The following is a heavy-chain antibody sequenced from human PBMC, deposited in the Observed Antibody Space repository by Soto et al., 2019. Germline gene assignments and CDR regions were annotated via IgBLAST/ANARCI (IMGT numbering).Heavy chain of an antibody. Sequence: SVKVSCKASGGTFSSYAISWVRQAPGQGLEWMGGIIPIFGTANYAQKFQGRVTITADESTSTAYMELSSLRSEDTAVYYCARVPVRFLEWSQDLDIWRQGRTVTVSS. CDR1: GGTFSSYA. V-gene: IGHV1-69*13. D-gene: IGHD3-3*01. J-gene: IGHJ3*02. CDR3: ARVPVRFLEWSQDLDI. CDR2: IIPIFGTA.